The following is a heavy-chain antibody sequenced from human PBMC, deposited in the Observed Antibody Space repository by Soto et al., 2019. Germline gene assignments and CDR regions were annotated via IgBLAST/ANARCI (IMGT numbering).Heavy chain of an antibody. V-gene: IGHV3-74*01. CDR1: GFTFSSYW. Sequence: GESLKISCAASGFTFSSYWMHWVRQAPGKGLVWVSRINSDGSSTSYADSVKGRFTISRDNAKNTLYLQMNSLRAEDTAVYYCARDQVNELAGDFDYWGQGTLVTVSS. CDR3: ARDQVNELAGDFDY. D-gene: IGHD7-27*01. J-gene: IGHJ4*02. CDR2: INSDGSST.